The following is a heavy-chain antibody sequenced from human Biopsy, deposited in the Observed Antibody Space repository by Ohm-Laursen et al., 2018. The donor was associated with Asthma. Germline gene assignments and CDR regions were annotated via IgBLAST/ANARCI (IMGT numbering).Heavy chain of an antibody. CDR2: IMTVFGTT. CDR3: ARCQVGYSSGWSLLLKKIYYSGMDV. D-gene: IGHD6-19*01. Sequence: SVKVSCKAPGGTFSNFAISWVRQAPGQGLEWLGGIMTVFGTTNYAQKFQGRVTITADESMSTAYMEVTSLRSEDTAIYYCARCQVGYSSGWSLLLKKIYYSGMDVWGQGTAVTVSS. CDR1: GGTFSNFA. J-gene: IGHJ6*02. V-gene: IGHV1-69*13.